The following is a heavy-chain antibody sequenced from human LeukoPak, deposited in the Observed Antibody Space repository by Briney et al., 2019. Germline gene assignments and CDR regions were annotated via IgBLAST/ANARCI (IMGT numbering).Heavy chain of an antibody. V-gene: IGHV4-59*01. CDR1: GGSISSYY. J-gene: IGHJ3*02. CDR2: IYYSGST. D-gene: IGHD2-21*01. Sequence: TSETLSLTCTVSGGSISSYYWSWIRQPPGKGLEWIGYIYYSGSTNYNPSLKSRVTISVDTSKNQFSLKLSSVTAADTAVYYCARIAYCGGECYSYAFDIWGQGTMVTVSS. CDR3: ARIAYCGGECYSYAFDI.